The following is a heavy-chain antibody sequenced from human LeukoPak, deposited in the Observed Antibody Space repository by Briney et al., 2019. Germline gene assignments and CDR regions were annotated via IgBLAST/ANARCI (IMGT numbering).Heavy chain of an antibody. CDR2: IKQDGSEK. Sequence: PGGSLRLSCAASGFTFSSYWMSWVRQAPGKGLEWVANIKQDGSEKYYVDSVKGRFTISRDNAKNSLYLQMNSLRAEDTAVYYCARVPDTAMDPPNNWFDPWGQGTLVTVSS. J-gene: IGHJ5*02. CDR1: GFTFSSYW. D-gene: IGHD5-18*01. CDR3: ARVPDTAMDPPNNWFDP. V-gene: IGHV3-7*01.